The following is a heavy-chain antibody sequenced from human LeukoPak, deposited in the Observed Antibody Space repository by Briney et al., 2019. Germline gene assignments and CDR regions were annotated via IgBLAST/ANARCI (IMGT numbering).Heavy chain of an antibody. CDR1: GFTFSGYY. J-gene: IGHJ4*02. CDR2: ISSSGSTI. V-gene: IGHV3-11*04. Sequence: GGSLRLSCAASGFTFSGYYMSWIRQAPGKGLEWVSYISSSGSTIYYADSVKGRFTISRDNAKNSLYLQMNSLRAEDTAVYYCARSYSSSSTFDYWGQGTLVTVSS. CDR3: ARSYSSSSTFDY. D-gene: IGHD6-6*01.